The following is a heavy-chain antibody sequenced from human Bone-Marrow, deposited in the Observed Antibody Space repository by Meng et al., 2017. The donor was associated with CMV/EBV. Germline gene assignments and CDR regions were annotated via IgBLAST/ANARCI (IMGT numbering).Heavy chain of an antibody. CDR2: INHSGST. J-gene: IGHJ4*02. CDR3: ARLGELAADGDY. V-gene: IGHV4-34*01. CDR1: GFTFSSYW. Sequence: GSLRLSCAASGFTFSSYWMSWVRQAPGKGLEWIGEINHSGSTNYSPSLKSRVTISEDTSKDQFALKMSSVTAADTAVYYCARLGELAADGDYWGQGTLVTVYS. D-gene: IGHD6-13*01.